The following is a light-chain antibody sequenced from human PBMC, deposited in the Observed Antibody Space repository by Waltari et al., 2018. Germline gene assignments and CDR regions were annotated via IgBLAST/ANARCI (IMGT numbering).Light chain of an antibody. CDR1: ISNIGNNY. Sequence: QSVLTQPPSVSAAPGQKVTISCSGNISNIGNNYVSWYQQFPGTSPKVLIYDNDKRPPGIPAPSSGSKSGTSATLAFTGLQTGDEADYYCAAWDSSLSAAVFGGGTKLTVL. CDR3: AAWDSSLSAAV. V-gene: IGLV1-51*01. J-gene: IGLJ2*01. CDR2: DND.